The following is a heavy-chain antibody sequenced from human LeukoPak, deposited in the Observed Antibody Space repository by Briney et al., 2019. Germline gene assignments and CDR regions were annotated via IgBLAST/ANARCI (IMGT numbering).Heavy chain of an antibody. D-gene: IGHD3-10*01. CDR2: IYYCGST. Sequence: SDTLSLTCTVSGGSVSSGSYYWSWIRQPRGRGVEWIGYIYYCGSTNYNPSLKSRVTISVDTSKNQFSLKLSSVTAADTAVYYCARGPRLLRFGELLRGWYFDLGGRGTLVTVSS. CDR3: ARGPRLLRFGELLRGWYFDL. CDR1: GGSVSSGSYY. J-gene: IGHJ2*01. V-gene: IGHV4-61*01.